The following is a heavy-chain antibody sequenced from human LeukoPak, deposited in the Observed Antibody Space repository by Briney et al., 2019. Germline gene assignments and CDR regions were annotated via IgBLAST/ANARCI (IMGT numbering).Heavy chain of an antibody. CDR2: INTNTGNP. Sequence: ASVKVSCKASGYTFTTYAMNWVRQAPGQGLEWMGWINTNTGNPTYAQGFTGRFVFSLDTSVSTAYLQISSLKAEDTAVYYCARVNIVVVVAATYIWFDPWGQGTLVTVSS. CDR3: ARVNIVVVVAATYIWFDP. CDR1: GYTFTTYA. D-gene: IGHD2-15*01. J-gene: IGHJ5*02. V-gene: IGHV7-4-1*02.